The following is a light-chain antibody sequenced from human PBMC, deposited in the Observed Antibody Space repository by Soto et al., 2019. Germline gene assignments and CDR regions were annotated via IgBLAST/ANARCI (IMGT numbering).Light chain of an antibody. J-gene: IGLJ1*01. Sequence: QSVLTQPPSASGTPGQRVTISCSGSTSNIGSRTVNWYQQLPGTAPKLLISSDYQRPSGVPDRFSASKSGTSASLAISGLQSEDEAEYYCSSFAGSNNFPYVFGTGTKVTVL. V-gene: IGLV1-44*01. CDR1: TSNIGSRT. CDR2: SDY. CDR3: SSFAGSNNFPYV.